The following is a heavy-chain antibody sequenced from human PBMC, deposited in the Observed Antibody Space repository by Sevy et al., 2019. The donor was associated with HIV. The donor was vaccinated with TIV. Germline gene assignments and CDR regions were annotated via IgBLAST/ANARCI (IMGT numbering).Heavy chain of an antibody. CDR3: AKDLNYGSGSYYFDY. CDR2: ISYDGSNK. V-gene: IGHV3-30*18. CDR1: GFTFSSYG. Sequence: GGSLRLSCAASGFTFSSYGMHWVRQAPGKGLEWVAVISYDGSNKYYADSVKGRFTISRDNSKNTLYLQMNSLRVEDTAVYDCAKDLNYGSGSYYFDYWGQGTLVTVSS. D-gene: IGHD3-10*01. J-gene: IGHJ4*02.